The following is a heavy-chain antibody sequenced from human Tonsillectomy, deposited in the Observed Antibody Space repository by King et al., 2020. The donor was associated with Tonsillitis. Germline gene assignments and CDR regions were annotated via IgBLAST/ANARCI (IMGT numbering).Heavy chain of an antibody. D-gene: IGHD1-26*01. CDR2: ISWNSGSI. CDR1: GFTFDDYA. J-gene: IGHJ5*02. Sequence: VQLVESGGGLVQPGRSLRLSCAASGFTFDDYAMHWVRQAPGKGLEWVSGISWNSGSIGYADSVKGRFTISRDNAKNSLYLQMNSLRAEETALYYCAKDKVGATSGGWFDPWGQGTLVTVSS. V-gene: IGHV3-9*01. CDR3: AKDKVGATSGGWFDP.